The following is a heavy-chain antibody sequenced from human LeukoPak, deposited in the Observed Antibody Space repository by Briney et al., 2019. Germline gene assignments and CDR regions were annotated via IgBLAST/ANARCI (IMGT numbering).Heavy chain of an antibody. CDR3: ARDYGDYGAYYYYGMDV. CDR2: ISAYNGNT. D-gene: IGHD4-17*01. Sequence: ASVKVSCKASGYTFTSYGISWVRQAPGQGLEWMGWISAYNGNTNYAQKLQGRVTMTTDTSTSTAYMELRSLRSDDTAVYCCARDYGDYGAYYYYGMDVWGQGTTVTVSS. V-gene: IGHV1-18*01. CDR1: GYTFTSYG. J-gene: IGHJ6*02.